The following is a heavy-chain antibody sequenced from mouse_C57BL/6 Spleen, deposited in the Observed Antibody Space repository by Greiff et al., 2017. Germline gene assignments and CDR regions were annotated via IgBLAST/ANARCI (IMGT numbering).Heavy chain of an antibody. CDR1: GYTFTSYW. Sequence: QVQLQQPGAELVKPGASVKLSCKASGYTFTSYWMQWVKQRPGQGLEWIGEIDPSDSYTNYNQKFKGKATLTVDTSSSTAYMQLSSLTSEDSAVYYCARREDYVDCDYWGQGTTLTVSS. D-gene: IGHD2-4*01. J-gene: IGHJ2*01. CDR2: IDPSDSYT. CDR3: ARREDYVDCDY. V-gene: IGHV1-50*01.